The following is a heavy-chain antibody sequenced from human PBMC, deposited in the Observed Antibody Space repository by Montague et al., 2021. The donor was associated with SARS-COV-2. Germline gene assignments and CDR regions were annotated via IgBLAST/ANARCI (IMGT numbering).Heavy chain of an antibody. Sequence: SETLSLTCAVYGGSISSYYWSWIRQPPGKGLEWIGDIYYSGSANYNPSLKSRVTISVDTSKNQFSLKLSSVTAADTAVYYCARAGAGVQAFYSYDGFDVWGQGTTVTVSS. J-gene: IGHJ3*01. CDR2: IYYSGSA. D-gene: IGHD1-1*01. CDR3: ARAGAGVQAFYSYDGFDV. CDR1: GGSISSYY. V-gene: IGHV4-59*12.